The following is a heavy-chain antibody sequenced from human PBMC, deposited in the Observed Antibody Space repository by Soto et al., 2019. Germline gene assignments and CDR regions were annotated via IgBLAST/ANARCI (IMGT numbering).Heavy chain of an antibody. J-gene: IGHJ4*02. CDR2: IYYSGST. D-gene: IGHD2-2*01. CDR1: GGSISSYY. V-gene: IGHV4-59*08. CDR3: ARHGGCSSTSCYAHFDY. Sequence: SETLSLTCTVSGGSISSYYWSWIRQPPGKGLEWIGYIYYSGSTNYNPSLKSRVTIPVDTSKNQFSLKLSSVTAADTAVYYCARHGGCSSTSCYAHFDYWGQGTLVTVSS.